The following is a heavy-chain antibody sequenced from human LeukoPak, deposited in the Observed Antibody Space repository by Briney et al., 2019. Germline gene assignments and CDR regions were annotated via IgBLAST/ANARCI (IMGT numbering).Heavy chain of an antibody. J-gene: IGHJ4*02. V-gene: IGHV4-4*02. CDR3: TTNGAYCLDH. Sequence: SETLSLTCVVSDYSISSSHWWSWVRQSPGKGLEWIGEIFHSGSTNYNPSLRSRVTISVDKSENQFSLKLNSVTVADTAVYYCTTNGAYCLDHWGQGTPVTVSS. CDR2: IFHSGST. CDR1: DYSISSSHW. D-gene: IGHD2-21*01.